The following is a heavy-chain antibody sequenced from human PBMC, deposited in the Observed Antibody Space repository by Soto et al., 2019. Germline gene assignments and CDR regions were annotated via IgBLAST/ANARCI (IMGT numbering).Heavy chain of an antibody. D-gene: IGHD3-10*01. V-gene: IGHV4-34*01. CDR2: INHSGST. J-gene: IGHJ6*02. CDR1: GGSFSGYY. Sequence: PSETLSLTCAVYGGSFSGYYWSWIRQPPGKGLEWIGEINHSGSTNYNPSLKSRVTISVDTSKNQFSLKLSSVTAADTAVYYCARSVITMVRGVIIKVYYYGMDVWGQGTTVT. CDR3: ARSVITMVRGVIIKVYYYGMDV.